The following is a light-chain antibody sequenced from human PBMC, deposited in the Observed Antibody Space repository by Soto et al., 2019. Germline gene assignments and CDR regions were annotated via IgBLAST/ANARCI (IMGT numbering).Light chain of an antibody. Sequence: QSALTQPASVSGSPGQSITISCTGGSSDVGSYNRVSWYRQYPGKAPQLMIYEVSNWPSGVSNRFSGSKSGNTASLTISGLQAEDEADYFCSSLTRSDTWVIGGGTKLTVL. J-gene: IGLJ3*02. CDR2: EVS. V-gene: IGLV2-14*02. CDR1: SSDVGSYNR. CDR3: SSLTRSDTWV.